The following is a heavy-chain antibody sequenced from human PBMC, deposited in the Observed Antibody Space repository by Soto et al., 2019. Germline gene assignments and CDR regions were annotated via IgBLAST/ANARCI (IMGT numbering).Heavy chain of an antibody. D-gene: IGHD3-3*01. Sequence: ASVKVSCKASGYTFTSYYMHWVRQAPGQGLEWMGTINPSGGSTSYAQKFQGRVTMTRDTSTSTVYMELSSLRSEDTAVYYCARTGAYYDFWSGYYYYYYGMDVWGQGTTVTVSS. CDR1: GYTFTSYY. J-gene: IGHJ6*02. V-gene: IGHV1-46*01. CDR3: ARTGAYYDFWSGYYYYYYGMDV. CDR2: INPSGGST.